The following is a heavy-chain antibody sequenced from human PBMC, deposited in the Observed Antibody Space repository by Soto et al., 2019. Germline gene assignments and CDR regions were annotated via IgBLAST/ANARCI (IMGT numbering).Heavy chain of an antibody. CDR1: GFTFSNAW. D-gene: IGHD1-26*01. V-gene: IGHV3-15*07. J-gene: IGHJ6*03. CDR2: IKSKTDGGTT. Sequence: GGSLRLSCAASGFTFSNAWMNWVRQAPGKGLEWVGRIKSKTDGGTTDYAAPVKGRFTISRDDSKNTLYLQMNSLKTEDTAVYYCTTGSLVEANTWIYYYYSYLDVGGKGTTVTVSS. CDR3: TTGSLVEANTWIYYYYSYLDV.